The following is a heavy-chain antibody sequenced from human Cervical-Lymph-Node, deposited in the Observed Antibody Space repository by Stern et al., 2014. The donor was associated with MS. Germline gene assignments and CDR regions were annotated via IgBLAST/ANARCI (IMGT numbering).Heavy chain of an antibody. CDR1: GYTFTSFA. V-gene: IGHV7-4-1*02. D-gene: IGHD4-17*01. J-gene: IGHJ4*02. CDR3: ARDPHDYGDRFDY. Sequence: QVQLVESGSELKKPGASVKVSCEASGYTFTSFAINWVRQAPGQGLEWMGWINSNTGNPTYAQGFTGRFVFSLDTSVSTAYLQISSLKAEDTAVYYCARDPHDYGDRFDYWGQGTLVTVS. CDR2: INSNTGNP.